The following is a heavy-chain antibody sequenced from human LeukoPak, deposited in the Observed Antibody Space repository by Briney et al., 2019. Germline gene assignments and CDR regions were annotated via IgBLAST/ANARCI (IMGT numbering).Heavy chain of an antibody. CDR2: IYYSGST. V-gene: IGHV4-59*01. J-gene: IGHJ6*02. Sequence: SETLSLTCTVSGGSISSYYWSWIRQPPGKGLEWIGYIYYSGSTNYNPSLKSRVTISVDTSKNQFSLELSSVTAADTAVYYCARLQVRYSYGWWLESPYYYGMDVWGQGTTVTVSS. CDR3: ARLQVRYSYGWWLESPYYYGMDV. CDR1: GGSISSYY. D-gene: IGHD5-18*01.